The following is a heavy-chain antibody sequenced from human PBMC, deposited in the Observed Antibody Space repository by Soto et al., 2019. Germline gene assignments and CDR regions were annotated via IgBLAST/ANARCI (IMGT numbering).Heavy chain of an antibody. CDR1: VFTFSSYS. J-gene: IGHJ3*02. CDR2: ISSSSSYI. V-gene: IGHV3-21*01. Sequence: PGGSLRLSCAASVFTFSSYSMNWVRQAPGKGLEWVSYISSSSSYIYYADSVKGRFTISRDNAKNSLYLQMNSLRAEDTAVYYCARSLWFGEFVSAFDIWGQGTMVTVSS. D-gene: IGHD3-10*01. CDR3: ARSLWFGEFVSAFDI.